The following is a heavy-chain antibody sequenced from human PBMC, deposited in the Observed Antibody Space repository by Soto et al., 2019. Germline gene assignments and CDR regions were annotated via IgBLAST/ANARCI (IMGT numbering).Heavy chain of an antibody. D-gene: IGHD3-3*01. J-gene: IGHJ6*02. CDR3: ARDGRARSAYSSDYYYFSGMDV. Sequence: PGGSLRLSCAVSGFTFRNHAMHWVRQAPGQGLQWVSGISGGGDNTFYADSVKGRFTISRDNSMSTLYLQMNSLRDEDTAVYFCARDGRARSAYSSDYYYFSGMDVWGQGTTVTVSS. V-gene: IGHV3-23*01. CDR1: GFTFRNHA. CDR2: ISGGGDNT.